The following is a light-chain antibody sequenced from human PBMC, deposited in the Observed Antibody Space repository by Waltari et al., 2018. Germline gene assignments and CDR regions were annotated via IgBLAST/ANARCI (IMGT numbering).Light chain of an antibody. CDR1: SSDIGGYNY. CDR2: DVS. CDR3: SSYATGNTYI. J-gene: IGLJ1*01. Sequence: QAALTQPPSVSGSPGQSVTISCTGTSSDIGGYNYVSWYQPHPGKAPKLMIYDVSKRPSVVSDRFSGSKSGNTASLTISGLQAEDETDYFCSSYATGNTYIFGAGTRLTVL. V-gene: IGLV2-11*01.